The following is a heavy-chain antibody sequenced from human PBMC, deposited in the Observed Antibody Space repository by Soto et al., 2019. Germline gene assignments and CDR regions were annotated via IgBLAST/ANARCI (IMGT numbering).Heavy chain of an antibody. CDR1: GFTFSDYY. D-gene: IGHD3-16*02. Sequence: GGSLRLSCAASGFTFSDYYMSWIRQAPGKGLEWVSYISSSGSTIYYADSVKGRFTISRDNAKNSLYLQMNSLRAEDTAVYYCARDRYILAPYNWFDPWGQGTLVTVSS. CDR2: ISSSGSTI. V-gene: IGHV3-11*01. CDR3: ARDRYILAPYNWFDP. J-gene: IGHJ5*02.